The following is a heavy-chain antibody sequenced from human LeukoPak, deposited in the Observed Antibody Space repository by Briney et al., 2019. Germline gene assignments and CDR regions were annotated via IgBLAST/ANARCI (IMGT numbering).Heavy chain of an antibody. CDR1: GYTFTGYY. Sequence: ASVKVSCKASGYTFTGYYMHWVRQAPGQGLEWMGWINPNSGNTGYAQKFQGRVTMTRNTSISTAYMELSSLRSEDTAVYYCARAGKFYYDSSGYYFDYWGQGTLVTVSS. D-gene: IGHD3-22*01. V-gene: IGHV1-8*02. CDR2: INPNSGNT. J-gene: IGHJ4*02. CDR3: ARAGKFYYDSSGYYFDY.